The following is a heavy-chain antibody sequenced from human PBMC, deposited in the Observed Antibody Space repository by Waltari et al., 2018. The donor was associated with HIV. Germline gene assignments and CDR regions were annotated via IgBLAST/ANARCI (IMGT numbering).Heavy chain of an antibody. J-gene: IGHJ4*02. Sequence: QVQLVESGGGVVQPGWPLRLSRAADGFTFRGYGMHWVRQAPGKGLDWVAVIWFDGVNKYYADSVKGRFTISRDNSKNTLYLQMNSLRAEDTAVYYCARHPTPFTGYNSFDYWGQGTLVTVSS. CDR1: GFTFRGYG. CDR2: IWFDGVNK. V-gene: IGHV3-33*01. D-gene: IGHD5-12*01. CDR3: ARHPTPFTGYNSFDY.